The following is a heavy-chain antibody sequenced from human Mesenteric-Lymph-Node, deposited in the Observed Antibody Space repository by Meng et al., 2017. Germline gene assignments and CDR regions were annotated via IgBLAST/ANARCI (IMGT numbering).Heavy chain of an antibody. CDR2: ISSSSSYI. J-gene: IGHJ5*02. V-gene: IGHV3-21*01. D-gene: IGHD1-26*01. CDR1: GFTFSSYS. Sequence: GGSLRLSCAASGFTFSSYSMNWVRQAPGKGLEWVSSISSSSSYIYYADSVKGRFTTSRDNAKSTLFLQMNNLRAEDTAMYYCARDDPRHGVGNWFDPWGQGTLVTVSS. CDR3: ARDDPRHGVGNWFDP.